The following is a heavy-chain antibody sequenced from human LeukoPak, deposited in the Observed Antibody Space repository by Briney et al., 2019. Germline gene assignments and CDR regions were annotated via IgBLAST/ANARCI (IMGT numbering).Heavy chain of an antibody. J-gene: IGHJ3*02. V-gene: IGHV1-2*04. D-gene: IGHD6-13*01. CDR3: ARGGIYSSSWYGFTDAFDI. CDR2: INPNSGGT. Sequence: ASVKVSCKASGYTFTGYYMYWVRQAPGQGLEWMGWINPNSGGTNYAQKFQGWVTMTRDTSISTAYMELSRLRSDDTAVYYCARGGIYSSSWYGFTDAFDIWGQGTMVTVSS. CDR1: GYTFTGYY.